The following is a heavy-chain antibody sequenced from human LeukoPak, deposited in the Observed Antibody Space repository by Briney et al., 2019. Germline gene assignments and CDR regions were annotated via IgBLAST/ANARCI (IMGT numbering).Heavy chain of an antibody. J-gene: IGHJ5*02. D-gene: IGHD3-10*01. CDR2: INRSAGT. CDR3: ARRGPPRTMLRGVKSGWFDP. CDR1: GGSSTNYF. Sequence: PSETLSLTCVLYGGSSTNYFWSWIRQPPGKGLEWIGEINRSAGTNYNPSLKSRVTISIDTSKNQFSLKLSSVTAADTAVYYCARRGPPRTMLRGVKSGWFDPWGQGTLVTVSS. V-gene: IGHV4-34*01.